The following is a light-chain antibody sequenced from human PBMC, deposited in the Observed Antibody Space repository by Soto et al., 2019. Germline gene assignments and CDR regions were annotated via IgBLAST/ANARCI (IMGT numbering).Light chain of an antibody. J-gene: IGKJ2*01. CDR2: AAS. V-gene: IGKV1-9*01. Sequence: IQLTQSPSSLSASLGDRVTITCRASQDIRSYLAWYQQKPGNAPKLLIYAASTLQNGVPSTFSGSGSGTDFTLTIDGLQPEDFATYYCQQINSFPHTFGQGTKLEFK. CDR1: QDIRSY. CDR3: QQINSFPHT.